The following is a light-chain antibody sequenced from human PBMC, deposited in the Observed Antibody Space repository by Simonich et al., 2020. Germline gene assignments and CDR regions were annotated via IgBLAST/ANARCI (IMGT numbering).Light chain of an antibody. J-gene: IGLJ2*01. Sequence: QSVLTQPPSASGIPGHRVTISCSGSRSNIGSNYVYWYQQLPGTAPKLLIYRNNQRPSAGPARCAGSKSGTSAARAISGLRSEDEADYYCAAWDDSLSGVVFGGGTKLTVL. CDR1: RSNIGSNY. V-gene: IGLV1-47*01. CDR2: RNN. CDR3: AAWDDSLSGVV.